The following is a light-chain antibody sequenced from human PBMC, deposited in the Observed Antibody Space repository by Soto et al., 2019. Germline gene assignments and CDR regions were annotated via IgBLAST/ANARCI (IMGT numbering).Light chain of an antibody. CDR3: SSYTSRNTRV. CDR2: EVS. CDR1: SSDVGGYNY. J-gene: IGLJ1*01. Sequence: QSVLTQPASVSGSPGQSIAISCTGTSSDVGGYNYVSWYQQHPGKAPKLMIYEVSNRPSGVSNRFSGSKSGNTASLTISGLQAEDEADYYCSSYTSRNTRVFGTGTKVTVL. V-gene: IGLV2-14*01.